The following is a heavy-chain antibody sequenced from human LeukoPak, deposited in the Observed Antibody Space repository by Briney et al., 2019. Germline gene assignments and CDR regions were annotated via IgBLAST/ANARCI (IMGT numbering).Heavy chain of an antibody. D-gene: IGHD3-3*01. V-gene: IGHV4-34*01. CDR2: INHSGST. CDR1: GGSFSGYY. Sequence: PSETLSLTCAVYGGSFSGYYWSWIRQPPGKGLEWIGEINHSGSTNYNPSLKSRVTISVDTSKNQFSLKLSSVTAADTAVYYCARLLPARDGLRFLEWGYYGMDVWGQGTTVTVSS. J-gene: IGHJ6*02. CDR3: ARLLPARDGLRFLEWGYYGMDV.